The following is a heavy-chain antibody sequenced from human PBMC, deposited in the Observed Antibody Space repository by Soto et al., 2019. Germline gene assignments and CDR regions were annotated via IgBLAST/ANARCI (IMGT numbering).Heavy chain of an antibody. V-gene: IGHV4-59*01. CDR2: IYYSGST. Sequence: SETLSLTCTVSGGSISSYYWSWIRQPPGKGLEWIGYIYYSGSTNYNPSLKSRVTISVDTSKNQFSLKLSSVTAADTAVYYCARVAAAGMDNLYNWFDPWGQGTLVTVSS. CDR3: ARVAAAGMDNLYNWFDP. CDR1: GGSISSYY. J-gene: IGHJ5*02. D-gene: IGHD6-13*01.